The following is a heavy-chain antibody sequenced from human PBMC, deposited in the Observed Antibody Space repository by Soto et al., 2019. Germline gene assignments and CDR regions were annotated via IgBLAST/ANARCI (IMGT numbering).Heavy chain of an antibody. D-gene: IGHD3-16*01. V-gene: IGHV1-46*01. J-gene: IGHJ4*02. CDR3: ARGGMITFPPYTFAY. CDR1: GYTFTSYY. CDR2: INPSGGST. Sequence: QVQLVQSGAEVKKPGASVKVSCKASGYTFTSYYMHWVRQAPGQGLEWMGIINPSGGSTSYAQKFQGRVTMTRDTSTSTVYMELSSLRSEDTAVYYCARGGMITFPPYTFAYWGQGTLVTVSS.